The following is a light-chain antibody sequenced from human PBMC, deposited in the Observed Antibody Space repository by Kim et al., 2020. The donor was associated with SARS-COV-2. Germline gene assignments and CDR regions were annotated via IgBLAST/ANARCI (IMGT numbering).Light chain of an antibody. V-gene: IGLV2-14*03. CDR1: SGDIGGYYD. J-gene: IGLJ2*01. CDR3: SSYTSTSSVV. Sequence: GQSISISCTGTSGDIGGYYDVSWYQQHPGKAPKLMIYDVSNRPSVVSNRFSGSKTGNTASLTISGLQADDEADYYCSSYTSTSSVVFGGGTQLTVL. CDR2: DVS.